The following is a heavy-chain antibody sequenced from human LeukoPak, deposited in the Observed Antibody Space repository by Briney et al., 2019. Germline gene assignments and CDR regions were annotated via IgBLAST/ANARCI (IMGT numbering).Heavy chain of an antibody. CDR1: GYTFTGYY. CDR3: VRDAVVVAAIHNYYYYMDV. CDR2: ISAYNGNT. J-gene: IGHJ6*03. Sequence: ASVKVSCKASGYTFTGYYMHWVRQAPGQGLEWMGWISAYNGNTNYAQKLQGRVTMTTDTSTSTAYMELRSLRSDDTAVYYCVRDAVVVAAIHNYYYYMDVWGKGTTVTVSS. V-gene: IGHV1-18*04. D-gene: IGHD2-15*01.